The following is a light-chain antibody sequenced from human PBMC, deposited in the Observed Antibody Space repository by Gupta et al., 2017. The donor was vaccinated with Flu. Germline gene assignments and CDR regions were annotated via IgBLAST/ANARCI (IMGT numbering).Light chain of an antibody. V-gene: IGKV1-39*01. CDR2: AAS. Sequence: ASVGDRVTITCRASQSISSYLNWYQQKPGKAPKLLIYAASSLPSGVPSRFSGSGSRTDFTLTISSLHPEDFANYYWQQSYSTPRTFGQGTKVEIK. CDR3: QQSYSTPRT. CDR1: QSISSY. J-gene: IGKJ1*01.